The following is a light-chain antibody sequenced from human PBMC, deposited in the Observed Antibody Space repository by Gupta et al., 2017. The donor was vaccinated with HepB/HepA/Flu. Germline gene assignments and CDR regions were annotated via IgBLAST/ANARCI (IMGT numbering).Light chain of an antibody. CDR2: AAS. CDR3: QQANSFPRIT. Sequence: DIQMTQSPSSVSASVGDRVTITCRASQGISSWLAWYQQKPGKAPKLLTYAASSWQSGVPSRFSGSGPGKYLTLTISIRQPEDFATYYCQQANSFPRITFGQGTRLEIK. J-gene: IGKJ5*01. CDR1: QGISSW. V-gene: IGKV1-12*01.